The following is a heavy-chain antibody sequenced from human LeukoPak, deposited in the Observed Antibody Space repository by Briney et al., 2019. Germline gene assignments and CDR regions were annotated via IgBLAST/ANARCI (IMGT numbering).Heavy chain of an antibody. CDR2: ISYDGSNK. Sequence: PGGSLRLSCAASGFTFSSYAMHWVRQAPGKGLEWVAVISYDGSNKYYADSVKGRFTISRDNSKNTLYLQMNSLRAEDTAVYYCARGSGWFGEFIHRDAFDIWGQGTMVTVSS. V-gene: IGHV3-30-3*01. J-gene: IGHJ3*02. CDR1: GFTFSSYA. D-gene: IGHD3-10*01. CDR3: ARGSGWFGEFIHRDAFDI.